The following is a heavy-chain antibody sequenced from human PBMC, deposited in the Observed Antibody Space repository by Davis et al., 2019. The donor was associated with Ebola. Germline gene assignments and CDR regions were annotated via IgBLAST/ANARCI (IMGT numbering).Heavy chain of an antibody. Sequence: MPSETLSLTCAVYGGSFSGYYWSWIRQPPGKGLEWIGYIYYSGSTNYNPSLKSRVTISVDTSKNQFSLKLSSVTAADTAVYYCARDTAMVSSRYYYYGMDVWGQGTTVTVSS. CDR3: ARDTAMVSSRYYYYGMDV. J-gene: IGHJ6*02. D-gene: IGHD5-18*01. CDR1: GGSFSGYY. V-gene: IGHV4-59*01. CDR2: IYYSGST.